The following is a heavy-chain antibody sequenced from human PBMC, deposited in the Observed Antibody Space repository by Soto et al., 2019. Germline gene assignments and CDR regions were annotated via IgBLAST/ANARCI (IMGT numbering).Heavy chain of an antibody. CDR2: IYWNDDK. CDR3: AHNSAPRATVYFDY. D-gene: IGHD1-26*01. V-gene: IGHV2-5*01. J-gene: IGHJ4*02. CDR1: GFSLSTSGVG. Sequence: SGPTLVNPTQTLTLTCTFSGFSLSTSGVGVGWIRQPPGKALEWLALIYWNDDKRYSPSLKSRLTITKDTSKNQVVLTMTSMDPVDTATYYCAHNSAPRATVYFDYWGKGTLVTV.